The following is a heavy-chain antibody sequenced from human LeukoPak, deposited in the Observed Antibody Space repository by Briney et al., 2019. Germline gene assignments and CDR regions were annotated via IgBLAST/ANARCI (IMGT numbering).Heavy chain of an antibody. CDR3: ARGPDY. Sequence: SETLSLTCSVSGDSISSYYWSWIRQPPGKGLEWIGHIFYTGSTNYNPSLKSRVTISVDTSKNQFSLKLSSVTAADTAVYYCARGPDYWGQGTLVTVSS. CDR1: GDSISSYY. CDR2: IFYTGST. J-gene: IGHJ4*02. V-gene: IGHV4-59*12.